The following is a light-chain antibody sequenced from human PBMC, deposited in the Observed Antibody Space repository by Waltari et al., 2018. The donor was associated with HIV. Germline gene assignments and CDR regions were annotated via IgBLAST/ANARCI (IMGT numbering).Light chain of an antibody. CDR3: SSYAGSNRFVV. J-gene: IGLJ2*01. CDR1: SSAIGASNF. V-gene: IGLV2-8*01. CDR2: EVT. Sequence: QSALTQPPSASGSPGQSVAIPCTGTSSAIGASNFLSWYQQQPGRAPKLIIFEVTKRPTGVPDRFSGSKSGYTASLTVSGLLPGDDADYYCSSYAGSNRFVVFGGGTRLTVL.